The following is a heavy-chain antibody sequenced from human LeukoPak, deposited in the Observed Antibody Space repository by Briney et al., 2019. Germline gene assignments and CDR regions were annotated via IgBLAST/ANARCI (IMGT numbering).Heavy chain of an antibody. Sequence: PGRPLRLSCAASGFTFSSYGMHWVRQAPGKGLEWVAVIWYDGSNKYYADSVKGRFTISRDNSKNTLYLQMNSLGAEDTAVYYCARERDDYGDYFDYWGQGTLVTVSS. CDR2: IWYDGSNK. CDR1: GFTFSSYG. CDR3: ARERDDYGDYFDY. D-gene: IGHD4-17*01. V-gene: IGHV3-33*01. J-gene: IGHJ4*02.